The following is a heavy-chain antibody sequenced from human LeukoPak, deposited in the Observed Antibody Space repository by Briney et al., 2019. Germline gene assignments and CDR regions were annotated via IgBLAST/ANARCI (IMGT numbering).Heavy chain of an antibody. J-gene: IGHJ4*02. Sequence: GGSLRLSCAASGFTFSSYSMTWVRQAPGKGLEWVSSISSSSSYIYYADSVKGRFTISRDNAKNSLYLQMNSLRAEDTAVYYCARVGQLGPLDYWGQGTLVTVSS. D-gene: IGHD6-6*01. CDR2: ISSSSSYI. V-gene: IGHV3-21*01. CDR1: GFTFSSYS. CDR3: ARVGQLGPLDY.